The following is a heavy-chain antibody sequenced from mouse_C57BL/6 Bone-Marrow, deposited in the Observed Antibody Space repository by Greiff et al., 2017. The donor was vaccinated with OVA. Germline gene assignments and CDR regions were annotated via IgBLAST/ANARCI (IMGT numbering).Heavy chain of an antibody. J-gene: IGHJ1*03. CDR1: GFSLTSYG. CDR2: IWSGGST. V-gene: IGHV2-2*01. CDR3: AKRARYDYEWYFDV. D-gene: IGHD2-4*01. Sequence: VQLQESGPGLVQPSQSLSITCTVSGFSLTSYGVHWVRQSPGKGLEWLGVIWSGGSTDYNAAFISRLSISKDNSKSQVFFQMNSLQADNTAIYYSAKRARYDYEWYFDVWGKGTTVTVAS.